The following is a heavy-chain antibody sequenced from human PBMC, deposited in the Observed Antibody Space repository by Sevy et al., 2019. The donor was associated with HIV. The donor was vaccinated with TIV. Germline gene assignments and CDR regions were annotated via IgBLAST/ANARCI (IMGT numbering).Heavy chain of an antibody. V-gene: IGHV4-39*01. CDR1: GDSISSGSYY. Sequence: SETLSLTCTVSGDSISSGSYYWGWIRQPPGKGLEWIGSIYYSGSTYYNPSLKSRVTISVDTSKNQFSLKLSSVTAADTALYYCARLRYYYGMDVWGQGTTVTVSS. J-gene: IGHJ6*02. CDR3: ARLRYYYGMDV. CDR2: IYYSGST.